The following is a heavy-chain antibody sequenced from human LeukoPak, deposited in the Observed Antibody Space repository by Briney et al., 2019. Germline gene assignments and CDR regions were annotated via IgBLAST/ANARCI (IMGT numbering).Heavy chain of an antibody. J-gene: IGHJ4*02. Sequence: SGGSLRLSCVLSGLTFSDAWMSWVRQAPGKGLEWVGRIRNDRITDYAAPVQGRFSISRDNSKNTFYLQMNSLRTEDTGMYFCTWMATIFAVDYWGQGTLVTVSS. D-gene: IGHD5-12*01. CDR2: IRNDRIT. V-gene: IGHV3-15*01. CDR1: GLTFSDAW. CDR3: TWMATIFAVDY.